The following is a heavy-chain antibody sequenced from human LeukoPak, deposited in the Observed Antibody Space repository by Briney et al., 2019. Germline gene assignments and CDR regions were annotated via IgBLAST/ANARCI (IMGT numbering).Heavy chain of an antibody. Sequence: GGSLRLSCSASGFTFTAYSMYWVRQAPGKGLEYVSGITNNADTTYYADSVKGRFTISRDNAKNSLYLQMNSLRAEDTAVYYCVRGATFSLWGSYRHFDYWGQGTLVTVSS. D-gene: IGHD3-16*02. V-gene: IGHV3-64*04. J-gene: IGHJ4*02. CDR1: GFTFTAYS. CDR2: ITNNADTT. CDR3: VRGATFSLWGSYRHFDY.